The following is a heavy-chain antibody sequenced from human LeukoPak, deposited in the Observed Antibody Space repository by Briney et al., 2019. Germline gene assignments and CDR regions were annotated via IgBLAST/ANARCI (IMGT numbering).Heavy chain of an antibody. CDR1: GYTFTSYY. D-gene: IGHD6-13*01. J-gene: IGHJ4*02. CDR2: IDPGGGGT. V-gene: IGHV1-46*01. CDR3: ARDRLAASWYAFDY. Sequence: GASVKVSCKASGYTFTSYYMHWVRQAPGQGLEWMGIIDPGGGGTSYAQRFQGRVTMTRDTSTSTLYMELSSLTSKDTAVYYCARDRLAASWYAFDYWGQGTLVTVSS.